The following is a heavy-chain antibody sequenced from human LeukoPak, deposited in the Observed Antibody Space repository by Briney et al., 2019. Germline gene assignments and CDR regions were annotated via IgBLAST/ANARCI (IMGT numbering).Heavy chain of an antibody. CDR1: GGTFSSYA. CDR3: ARDARDYYSSGYYHYFDY. V-gene: IGHV1-69*05. CDR2: IIPIFGTA. J-gene: IGHJ4*02. D-gene: IGHD3-22*01. Sequence: ASVKVSCKASGGTFSSYAISWVRQAPGQGLEWMGGIIPIFGTANYAQKFQGRVTMTRDMSTSTVYMELSSLRSEDTAVYYCARDARDYYSSGYYHYFDYWGQGTLVTVSS.